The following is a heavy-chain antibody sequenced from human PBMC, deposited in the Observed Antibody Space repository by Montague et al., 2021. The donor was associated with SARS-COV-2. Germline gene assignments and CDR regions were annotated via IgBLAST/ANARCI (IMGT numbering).Heavy chain of an antibody. J-gene: IGHJ4*02. CDR1: GFTFSTYE. Sequence: SLRLSCPASGFTFSTYEMNWVRQAPGKGLEWVSYISSSGCTIYYADSVKGRFTISRDNAKNSLYLQMNSLSAEDTAVYYCARDGRFGELDYWGQGTLVTVST. CDR3: ARDGRFGELDY. D-gene: IGHD3-10*01. V-gene: IGHV3-48*03. CDR2: ISSSGCTI.